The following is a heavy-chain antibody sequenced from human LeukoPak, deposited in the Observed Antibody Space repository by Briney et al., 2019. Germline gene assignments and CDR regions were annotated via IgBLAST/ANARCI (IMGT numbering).Heavy chain of an antibody. Sequence: GASVTVSFKASVYTFTIYYMHWVRQAPGQGLEWMGIINPSGGSTSYAQKLQGRVTMTTDTSTSTAYMELRSLRSDDTAVYYCARGGCSGGSCFFYRGQGTLVTVSS. J-gene: IGHJ4*02. D-gene: IGHD2-15*01. CDR1: VYTFTIYY. CDR2: INPSGGST. V-gene: IGHV1-46*01. CDR3: ARGGCSGGSCFFY.